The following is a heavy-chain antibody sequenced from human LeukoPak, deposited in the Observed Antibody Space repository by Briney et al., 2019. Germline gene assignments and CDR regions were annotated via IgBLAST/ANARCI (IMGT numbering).Heavy chain of an antibody. CDR1: GFTFSTYW. CDR3: AREGFPPGVLH. D-gene: IGHD2-2*01. CDR2: IKPDGSDK. Sequence: GGSLRLSCEASGFTFSTYWMRWVRQAPGKGPECVTNIKPDGSDKYYVDSMKGRFTIYRDNAKNSLYLQMNNLRAEDTAVYYCAREGFPPGVLHWGQGTLVTVSS. J-gene: IGHJ1*01. V-gene: IGHV3-7*01.